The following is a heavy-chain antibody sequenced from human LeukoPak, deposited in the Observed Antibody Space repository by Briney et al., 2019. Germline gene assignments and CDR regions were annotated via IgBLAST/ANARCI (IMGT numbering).Heavy chain of an antibody. D-gene: IGHD1-26*01. J-gene: IGHJ6*02. V-gene: IGHV4-34*01. CDR3: ARXXXXXXXXXXXPYXXXXMDV. Sequence: SETLSLTCAVYGGSFSGYYWSWIRQPPGKGLEWIGEXXXXXXXXYNPSLKSRXTISVDTSKNQFSLKLSSVTAADTAVYYCARXXXXXXXXXXXPYXXXXMDVWGRGTTVTXSS. CDR2: XXXXXXX. CDR1: GGSFSGYY.